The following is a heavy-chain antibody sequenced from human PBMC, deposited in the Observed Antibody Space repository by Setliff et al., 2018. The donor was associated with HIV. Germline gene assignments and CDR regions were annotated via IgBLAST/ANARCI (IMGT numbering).Heavy chain of an antibody. CDR3: VNKGLTTDYYYYYMDV. CDR2: ISSNGGRT. J-gene: IGHJ6*03. CDR1: GFTFSTYF. V-gene: IGHV3-64D*09. Sequence: AGGSLRLSCSASGFTFSTYFMHWVRQAPGKGLEFVSAISSNGGRTYYADSVKGRFTISRDNSKNTLYLQMSSLRTEDTAIYYCVNKGLTTDYYYYYMDVWGKGTTVTVSS.